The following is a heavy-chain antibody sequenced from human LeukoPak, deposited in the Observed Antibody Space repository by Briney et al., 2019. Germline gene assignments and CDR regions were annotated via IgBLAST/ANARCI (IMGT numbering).Heavy chain of an antibody. CDR3: AAVPNANAWYWDDAFDI. Sequence: AASVKVSCKASGFTFTTSAVQWVRQARGQRLEWMGRIVVGSGNTDHAQKFQGRLTITRDISTSTAYMKLSSLTSDDTAVYYCAAVPNANAWYWDDAFDIWGQGTMVTVSS. CDR1: GFTFTTSA. V-gene: IGHV1-58*01. J-gene: IGHJ3*02. D-gene: IGHD2-8*02. CDR2: IVVGSGNT.